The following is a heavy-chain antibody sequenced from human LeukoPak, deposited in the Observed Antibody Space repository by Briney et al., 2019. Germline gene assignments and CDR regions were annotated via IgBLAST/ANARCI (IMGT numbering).Heavy chain of an antibody. CDR2: IYSGGST. CDR1: GYTVSTYY. D-gene: IGHD2-2*01. J-gene: IGHJ4*02. CDR3: ARGLGYCTSTTCLLPFDY. Sequence: GGSLRLSCAASGYTVSTYYMTWVRQAPGKGLECVSVIYSGGSTYYADSVKGRSTVSRDNSKNTLYLQMNSLRAEDTAMYYCARGLGYCTSTTCLLPFDYWGQGTLVTVSS. V-gene: IGHV3-53*01.